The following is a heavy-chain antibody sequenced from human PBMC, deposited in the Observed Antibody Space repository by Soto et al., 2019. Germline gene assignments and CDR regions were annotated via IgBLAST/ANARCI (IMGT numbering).Heavy chain of an antibody. CDR3: AKGRVNNWKYLDY. J-gene: IGHJ4*02. CDR2: IGSGSGDIT. Sequence: GGSLRLSCAASGFTLSDYSMNWVRQAPGKGLEWVSVIGSGSGDITNYADSVKGRFTVSRDTSKNTLYLQMNSLRVEDTAVYYCAKGRVNNWKYLDYWGQGTLVTVSS. D-gene: IGHD1-20*01. CDR1: GFTLSDYS. V-gene: IGHV3-23*01.